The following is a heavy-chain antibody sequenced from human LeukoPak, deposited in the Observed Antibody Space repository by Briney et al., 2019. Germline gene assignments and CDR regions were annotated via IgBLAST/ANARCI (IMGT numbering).Heavy chain of an antibody. Sequence: GASVKVSCKTSGYTFTYHPMHWVRQAPGQGLEWVGDINPHSGATSYAHHFQDRVTMALDSSISVAYLEVRRLKVNDTAVYYCVKGSRMGATFDDWGQGSLVIVSS. D-gene: IGHD1-26*01. CDR2: INPHSGAT. V-gene: IGHV1-2*07. J-gene: IGHJ4*02. CDR3: VKGSRMGATFDD. CDR1: GYTFTYHP.